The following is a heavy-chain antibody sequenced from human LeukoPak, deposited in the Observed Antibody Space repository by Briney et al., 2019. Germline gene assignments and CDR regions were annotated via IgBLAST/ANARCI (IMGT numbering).Heavy chain of an antibody. CDR1: GGSFSGYY. D-gene: IGHD3-22*01. Sequence: SETLSLTCAVYGGSFSGYYWSWIRQPPGKGLEWIGEINHSGSTNYNPSLKSRVTISVDTSKNQFSLKLSSVTAADTAVYYCARDQHDYYDSSGYYRSNYFDYWGQGTLVTVSS. CDR3: ARDQHDYYDSSGYYRSNYFDY. J-gene: IGHJ4*02. CDR2: INHSGST. V-gene: IGHV4-34*01.